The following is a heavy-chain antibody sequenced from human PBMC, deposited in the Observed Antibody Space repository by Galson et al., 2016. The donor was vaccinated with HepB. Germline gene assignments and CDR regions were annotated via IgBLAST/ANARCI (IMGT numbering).Heavy chain of an antibody. Sequence: QSGAEVKKSGESLKISCKGSGYTFTRHWIGWVRQLPGKGLEWIGTIYPGDSDTKYSPSFQGQVTISVDKSINTAYLQWSSLKTSDTGMYYCARGMTEGSDYWGQGTLVSVSS. J-gene: IGHJ4*02. D-gene: IGHD3-10*01. V-gene: IGHV5-51*01. CDR3: ARGMTEGSDY. CDR2: IYPGDSDT. CDR1: GYTFTRHW.